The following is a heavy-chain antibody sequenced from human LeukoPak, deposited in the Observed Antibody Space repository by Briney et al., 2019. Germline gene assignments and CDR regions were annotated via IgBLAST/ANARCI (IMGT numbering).Heavy chain of an antibody. J-gene: IGHJ4*02. Sequence: ASVKVSCKASGYTFTSYDINWVRQATGQGREWMGWMNPNSGSTGYAQKFQGRVTITRNTSISTAYMELSGLRSEDTAVYYCARGRSTGYPYYFEYWGQGTLVTVSS. CDR2: MNPNSGST. D-gene: IGHD5-12*01. CDR3: ARGRSTGYPYYFEY. V-gene: IGHV1-8*03. CDR1: GYTFTSYD.